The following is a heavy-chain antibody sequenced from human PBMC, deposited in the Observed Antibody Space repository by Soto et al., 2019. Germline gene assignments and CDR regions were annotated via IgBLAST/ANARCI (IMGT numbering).Heavy chain of an antibody. Sequence: EVQLLESGGGLVQPGGSLRLSCAASGFTFSSYAMNWVRQAPGKGLEWVSVISGSGGSTYYAVSVKGRVTMSRDNSKKSLYLQMNSVRDEDTAVYYCARRSSGWYFDYWGQGTLVSVSA. J-gene: IGHJ4*02. CDR2: ISGSGGST. CDR1: GFTFSSYA. V-gene: IGHV3-23*01. D-gene: IGHD6-19*01. CDR3: ARRSSGWYFDY.